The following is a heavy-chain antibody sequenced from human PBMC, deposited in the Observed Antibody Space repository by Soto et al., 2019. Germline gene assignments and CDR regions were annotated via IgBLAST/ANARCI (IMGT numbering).Heavy chain of an antibody. V-gene: IGHV5-51*01. J-gene: IGHJ4*02. CDR2: IYPSDSDT. Sequence: GESLKISCKGSGYNFAGYWIAWVRQMPGKGLELMGIIYPSDSDTRYRPSFQGQVTISADKSISSAYLQWSSLRASDTAMYYCARGGVSTRTFDYWGQGTPVAVSS. D-gene: IGHD3-3*01. CDR1: GYNFAGYW. CDR3: ARGGVSTRTFDY.